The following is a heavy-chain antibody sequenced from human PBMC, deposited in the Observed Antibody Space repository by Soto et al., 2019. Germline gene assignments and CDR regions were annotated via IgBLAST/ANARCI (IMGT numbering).Heavy chain of an antibody. CDR3: VRSTSYEILTCYCYYHAMGF. V-gene: IGHV3-53*01. Sequence: SLILSCAASEFTVGSNYMSWVRQAPGKRLEWVSVIYSEGTPYYADSVKGRFTISRENSNNTLYLHMNNLRAEDTAVYYCVRSTSYEILTCYCYYHAMGFWGQGTTV. CDR2: IYSEGTP. CDR1: EFTVGSNY. D-gene: IGHD3-9*01. J-gene: IGHJ6*02.